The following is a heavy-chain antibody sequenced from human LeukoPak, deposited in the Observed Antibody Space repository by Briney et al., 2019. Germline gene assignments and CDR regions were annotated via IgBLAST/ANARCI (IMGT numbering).Heavy chain of an antibody. CDR1: GFTFGDYA. Sequence: PGGSLRLSCTASGFTFGDYAMSWVRQAPGKGLEWVGFIRSKAYGGTTEYAASVKGRFTISRDDSKSIAYLQMNSLKTEDTAVYYCTRGHGYFDWLLSGYYYYGMDVWGQGTMVTVSS. CDR3: TRGHGYFDWLLSGYYYYGMDV. V-gene: IGHV3-49*04. D-gene: IGHD3-9*01. CDR2: IRSKAYGGTT. J-gene: IGHJ6*02.